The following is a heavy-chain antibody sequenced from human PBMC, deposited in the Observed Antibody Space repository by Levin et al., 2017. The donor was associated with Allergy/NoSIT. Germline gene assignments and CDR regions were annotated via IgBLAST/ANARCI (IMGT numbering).Heavy chain of an antibody. CDR2: INSDGSIT. J-gene: IGHJ4*02. CDR3: TRDRYKFDY. Sequence: GGSLRLSCAASGFTFSTYWMHWVRQAPGKGLVWVSRINSDGSITTYADSVKGRFTISRDNAKNTLYLQLNSLRAEDTAVYYCTRDRYKFDYWGQGTLVTVSS. D-gene: IGHD1-1*01. CDR1: GFTFSTYW. V-gene: IGHV3-74*01.